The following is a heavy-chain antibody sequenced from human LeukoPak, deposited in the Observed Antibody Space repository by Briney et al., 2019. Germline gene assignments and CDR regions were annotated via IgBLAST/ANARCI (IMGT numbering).Heavy chain of an antibody. Sequence: GGSLRLSCAASGFTFSDYSMNWVRRAPGRGLEWISYIGLASGFVSYADSVKGRFTISSDTARNSVYLQMNSLRAEDTAVYYCARDHNWAFDPWGQGTLVTVSS. CDR1: GFTFSDYS. V-gene: IGHV3-21*05. CDR2: IGLASGFV. J-gene: IGHJ5*02. CDR3: ARDHNWAFDP. D-gene: IGHD1-20*01.